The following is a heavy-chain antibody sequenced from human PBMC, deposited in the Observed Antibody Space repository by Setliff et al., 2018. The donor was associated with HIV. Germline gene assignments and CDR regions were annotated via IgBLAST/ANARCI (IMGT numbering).Heavy chain of an antibody. CDR1: GGSLNNYA. D-gene: IGHD5-12*01. Sequence: ASVKVSCKASGGSLNNYAISWVRQAPGQGLEWKGGIIPIFGTTTYAQKFQDRVTITTDESTTTFYMELSSLRSEDTALYFCARDLNDRWLQQYWFFDLWGRGTQVTVSS. J-gene: IGHJ2*01. V-gene: IGHV1-69*05. CDR3: ARDLNDRWLQQYWFFDL. CDR2: IIPIFGTT.